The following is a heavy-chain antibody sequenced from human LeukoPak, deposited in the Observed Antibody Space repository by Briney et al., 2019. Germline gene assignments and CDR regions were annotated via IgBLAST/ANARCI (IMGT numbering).Heavy chain of an antibody. Sequence: GGSLRLSCAASGFTFSSYSMNWVRQAPGKGLEWVSSISSSSSYIYYADSVKGRFTISRDNAKNSLYLQMNSLRAEDTAVYYCARAQYYYDSSAYSSHAFDIWGQGTMVTVSS. CDR1: GFTFSSYS. D-gene: IGHD3-22*01. J-gene: IGHJ3*02. CDR2: ISSSSSYI. CDR3: ARAQYYYDSSAYSSHAFDI. V-gene: IGHV3-21*01.